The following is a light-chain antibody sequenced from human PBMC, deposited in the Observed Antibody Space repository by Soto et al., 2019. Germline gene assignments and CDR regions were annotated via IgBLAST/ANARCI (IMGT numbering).Light chain of an antibody. CDR3: CSYAGSSTPVV. CDR1: SSDVGSYNV. Sequence: QSVLTQPASVSGSPGQSITISCTGTSSDVGSYNVVSWYQQHPGKAPKLMIYEGSKRPSGVSNRFSGSKSGNTASLTISGLQAEDEDDYYCCSYAGSSTPVVFGGGTKLTVL. V-gene: IGLV2-23*01. J-gene: IGLJ2*01. CDR2: EGS.